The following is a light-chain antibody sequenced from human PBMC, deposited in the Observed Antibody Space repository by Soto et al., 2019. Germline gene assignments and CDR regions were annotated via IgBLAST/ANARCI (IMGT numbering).Light chain of an antibody. V-gene: IGKV1-5*01. CDR2: DAS. J-gene: IGKJ1*01. CDR1: QSISTL. CDR3: QHYNPHSGT. Sequence: MTQSPATLSAYVGDRVTITCRASQSISTLLAWYQQKPGKAPKLLISDASSLEGGVPSRFSGSGSGTEFTLTISSLQPDDFATYYCQHYNPHSGTFGQGTKVDIK.